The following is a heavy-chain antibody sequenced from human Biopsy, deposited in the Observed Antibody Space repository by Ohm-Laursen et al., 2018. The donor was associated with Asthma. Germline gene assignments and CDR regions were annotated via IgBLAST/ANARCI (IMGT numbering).Heavy chain of an antibody. V-gene: IGHV1-69*01. Sequence: ESSVKVSCKASGDSLGSFINYAIGWVRQAPRQGLEWMGGLIPVLGTADYAPMFEGRVTITADESTSTAYLELTSLRFEDTAVYYCARGYSGTDRIVYYYSGMEVWGQGTTVTVSS. CDR3: ARGYSGTDRIVYYYSGMEV. J-gene: IGHJ6*02. CDR1: GDSLGSFINYA. D-gene: IGHD5-12*01. CDR2: LIPVLGTA.